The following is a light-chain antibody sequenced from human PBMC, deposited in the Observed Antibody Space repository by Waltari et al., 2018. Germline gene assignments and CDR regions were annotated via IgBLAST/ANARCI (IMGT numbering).Light chain of an antibody. CDR2: DVS. CDR3: CSYAGSSRV. CDR1: SSDVGGYNY. V-gene: IGLV2-11*01. J-gene: IGLJ2*01. Sequence: QSALTQPRSVSGSPGQSVTISCTGTSSDVGGYNYVSWYQQHPGKAPKLMIYDVSKRPSVVPDRFSGSKYGNTASLTISGLQAEDEADYFCCSYAGSSRVFGGGTKLTVL.